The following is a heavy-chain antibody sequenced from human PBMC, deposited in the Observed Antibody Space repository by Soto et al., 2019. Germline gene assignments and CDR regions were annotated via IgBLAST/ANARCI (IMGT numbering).Heavy chain of an antibody. CDR3: ARDPVGYSGYFDY. CDR1: SGSISSSNW. J-gene: IGHJ4*02. D-gene: IGHD2-15*01. CDR2: IYHSGST. Sequence: PSETLSLTCAVSSGSISSSNWWSWVRQPPGKGLEWIGEIYHSGSTNYNPSLKSRVTISVDKSKNQFSLKLSSVTAADTAVYYCARDPVGYSGYFDYWGQGTLVTVSS. V-gene: IGHV4-4*02.